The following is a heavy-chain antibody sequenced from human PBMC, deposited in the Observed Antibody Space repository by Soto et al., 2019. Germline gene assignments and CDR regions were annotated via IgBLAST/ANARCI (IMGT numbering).Heavy chain of an antibody. Sequence: EVQLVESGGGLVQPGGSLRLSCAASGFSFSDYWMSWVRQAPGKGLEWVANINQDGSEKYYVDSVRGRFTISRDNAKKSLYLQMNSPRAEDTAVYYCARGTVEDYWGQGTLVTVSS. J-gene: IGHJ4*02. CDR2: INQDGSEK. CDR3: ARGTVEDY. V-gene: IGHV3-7*04. CDR1: GFSFSDYW. D-gene: IGHD4-17*01.